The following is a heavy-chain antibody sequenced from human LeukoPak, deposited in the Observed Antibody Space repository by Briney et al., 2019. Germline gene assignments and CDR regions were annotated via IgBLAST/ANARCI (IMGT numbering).Heavy chain of an antibody. J-gene: IGHJ4*02. CDR2: ISGSGGGT. CDR3: AKLEGSAVAGLFDY. Sequence: AISGSGGGTYYADSVKGRFTISRDNSKNTLYLQMNSLRAEDTAVYYCAKLEGSAVAGLFDYWGQGTLVTVSS. D-gene: IGHD6-19*01. V-gene: IGHV3-23*01.